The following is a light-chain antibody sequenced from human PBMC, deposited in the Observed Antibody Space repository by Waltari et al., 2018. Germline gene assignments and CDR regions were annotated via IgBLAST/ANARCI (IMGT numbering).Light chain of an antibody. CDR2: EVI. Sequence: QSALTQPPSASGSPGQSVTISCTGTSNHVASKTSVPWYQHHPGKAPQRIMYEVIKRPSGVPDRFSGSKSGNTASLTVSGLQAEDEADYYCSSYAGSNNLLFGGGTKLTVL. J-gene: IGLJ2*01. CDR3: SSYAGSNNLL. CDR1: SNHVASKTS. V-gene: IGLV2-8*01.